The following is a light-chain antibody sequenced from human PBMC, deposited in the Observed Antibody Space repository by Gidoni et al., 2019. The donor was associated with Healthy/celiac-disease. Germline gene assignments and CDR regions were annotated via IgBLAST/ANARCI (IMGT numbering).Light chain of an antibody. J-gene: IGKJ4*01. CDR2: GAS. CDR1: QSVSSK. Sequence: EIVMTQSPATLSVSPGERATVSCRASQSVSSKLAWYQQKPGQAPRLLIHGASTRVTAIPARFSGSGSGTEFTLTISGLQSEDCAVYYCQQYSNWPLTFGGGTKVEIK. CDR3: QQYSNWPLT. V-gene: IGKV3-15*01.